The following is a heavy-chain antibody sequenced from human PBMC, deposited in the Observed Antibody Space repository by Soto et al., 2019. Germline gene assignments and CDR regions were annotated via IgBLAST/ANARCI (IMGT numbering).Heavy chain of an antibody. D-gene: IGHD4-17*01. CDR1: GGSISSGGYS. CDR3: AREIHGDYAHDY. Sequence: PSETLSLTCAVSGGSISSGGYSWSWIRQPPGKGLEWIGYIYHSGSTYYNPSLKSRVTISVDKSTSTAYMELSSLRSEDTAVYYCAREIHGDYAHDYWGQGTLVTVSS. J-gene: IGHJ4*02. V-gene: IGHV4-30-2*01. CDR2: IYHSGST.